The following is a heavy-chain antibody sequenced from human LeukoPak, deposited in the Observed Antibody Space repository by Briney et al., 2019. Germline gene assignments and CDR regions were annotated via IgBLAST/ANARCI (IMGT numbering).Heavy chain of an antibody. D-gene: IGHD2-2*01. CDR1: GYTFTSYG. J-gene: IGHJ6*02. V-gene: IGHV1-18*01. CDR2: ISAYNGNT. Sequence: GASVKVSCKASGYTFTSYGISWVRQATGQGLEWMGWISAYNGNTNYAQKLQGRVTMTTDTSTSTAYMELRSLRSDDTAVYYCARGSPAAPIDYGMDVWGQGTTVTVSS. CDR3: ARGSPAAPIDYGMDV.